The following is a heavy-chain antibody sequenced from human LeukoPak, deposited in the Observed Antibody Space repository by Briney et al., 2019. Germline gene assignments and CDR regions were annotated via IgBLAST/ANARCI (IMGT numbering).Heavy chain of an antibody. CDR2: IFPSDSDT. V-gene: IGHV5-51*01. J-gene: IGHJ4*02. CDR1: GSSFTSFW. Sequence: GESLQISCQGSGSSFTSFWIGWVRQMPGKGLEWMGIIFPSDSDTRYSPSFQGQVTISAGKSIPTAYLQWSSLKASDTAMYYCATVPGYWGQGTLVTVSS. D-gene: IGHD6-19*01. CDR3: ATVPGY.